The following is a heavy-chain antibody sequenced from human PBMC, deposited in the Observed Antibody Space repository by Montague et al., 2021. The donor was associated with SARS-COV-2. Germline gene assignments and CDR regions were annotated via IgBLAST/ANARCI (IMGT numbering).Heavy chain of an antibody. CDR3: VRGAEEAHFAMDV. Sequence: SETLSLTCIVSGGFISDSGYCSWILHPPGKELEGLGRRYHSRRVXTNPSLKRRVSISVDKSKNHFSLMLTSATAAETTVYYCVRGAEEAHFAMDVWGQGTRSPSP. CDR2: RYHSRRV. V-gene: IGHV4-39*02. CDR1: GGFISDSGYC. J-gene: IGHJ6*02.